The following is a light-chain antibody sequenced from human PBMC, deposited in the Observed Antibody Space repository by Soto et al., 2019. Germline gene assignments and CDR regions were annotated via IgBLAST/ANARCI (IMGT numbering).Light chain of an antibody. CDR1: SSSFRTNA. Sequence: QSVLTQPPSASGTPGQRVTISCAGKSSSFRTNAVIWYQQLPGSAPKLLMYSNNQRPSGVPDRFSGSKSGTSASLAISGLQSEDAADYYCATWDDSLKSVVLGGGTKLTVL. V-gene: IGLV1-44*01. CDR2: SNN. J-gene: IGLJ2*01. CDR3: ATWDDSLKSVV.